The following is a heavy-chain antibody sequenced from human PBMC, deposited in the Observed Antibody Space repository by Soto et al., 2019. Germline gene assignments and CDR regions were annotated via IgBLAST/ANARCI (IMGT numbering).Heavy chain of an antibody. V-gene: IGHV1-18*01. CDR2: ISAYNGNT. D-gene: IGHD6-13*01. CDR1: GYTFTSYG. Sequence: QVQLVQSGAEVKKPGASVKVSCKASGYTFTSYGISWVRQAPGQGLEWMGWISAYNGNTNYAQKLQGRVTMTTDTSTSTAYTELRSLRSDDTAVYYCARDLLAGTRYYYGMDVWGQGTTVTVSS. J-gene: IGHJ6*02. CDR3: ARDLLAGTRYYYGMDV.